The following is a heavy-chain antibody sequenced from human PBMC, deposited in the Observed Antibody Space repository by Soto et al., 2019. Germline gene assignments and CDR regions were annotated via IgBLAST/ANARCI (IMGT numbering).Heavy chain of an antibody. Sequence: DPAKVSRKASGYTFTSHGISGVRQAPGQELEWMGWIIAYHGKTNYAQKLQGRVTMTTDTYTSTAYMELTSLRSDDLAAFYCAREREHRDIVLVPASPPLEYWG. J-gene: IGHJ4*01. CDR2: IIAYHGKT. D-gene: IGHD2-2*01. CDR1: GYTFTSHG. CDR3: AREREHRDIVLVPASPPLEY. V-gene: IGHV1-18*03.